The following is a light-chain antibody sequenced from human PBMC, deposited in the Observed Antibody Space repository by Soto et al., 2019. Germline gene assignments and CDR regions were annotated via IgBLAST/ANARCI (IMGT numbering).Light chain of an antibody. Sequence: QSALTQPASVSGSPGQSITISCTGSNNDIGTYNYVSWYQQFPGKAPKLMIYAVSHRPSGVSTRFSGSKSGNTASLTISGLQSEDAADYYCSSYTGSNTLIFGGGTKLTVL. V-gene: IGLV2-14*03. CDR1: NNDIGTYNY. CDR2: AVS. CDR3: SSYTGSNTLI. J-gene: IGLJ2*01.